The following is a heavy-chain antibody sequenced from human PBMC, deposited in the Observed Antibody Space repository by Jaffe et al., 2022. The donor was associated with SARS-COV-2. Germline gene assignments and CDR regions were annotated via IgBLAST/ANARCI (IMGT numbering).Heavy chain of an antibody. Sequence: QVQLVESGGGVVQPGRSLRLSCAASGFTFSSYGMHWVRQAPGKGLEWVAVIWYDGSNKYYADSVKGRFTISRDNSKNTLYLQMNSLRAEDTAVYYCARDRGGRLAARRGMDVWGQGTTVTVSS. CDR2: IWYDGSNK. D-gene: IGHD6-6*01. V-gene: IGHV3-33*01. CDR3: ARDRGGRLAARRGMDV. J-gene: IGHJ6*02. CDR1: GFTFSSYG.